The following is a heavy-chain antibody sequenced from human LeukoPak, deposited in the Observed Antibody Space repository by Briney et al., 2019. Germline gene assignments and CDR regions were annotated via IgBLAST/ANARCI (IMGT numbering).Heavy chain of an antibody. D-gene: IGHD3-22*01. CDR3: AAFITTKLDY. CDR2: ASSDEINQ. CDR1: GFAFSSYA. J-gene: IGHJ4*02. V-gene: IGHV3-30*03. Sequence: PGRSLRLSCAASGFAFSSYAMTWVRQAPGKGLEWVAVASSDEINQYYADSVKGRFIISRDNSRNTLNLQMNNLRTEDTAFYYCAAFITTKLDYWGQGILVTVSS.